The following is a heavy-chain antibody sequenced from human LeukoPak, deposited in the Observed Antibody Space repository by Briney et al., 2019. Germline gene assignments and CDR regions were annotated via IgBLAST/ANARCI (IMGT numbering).Heavy chain of an antibody. V-gene: IGHV4-59*01. Sequence: CXVSGGSISTYYWNWVRQPPGKGLEWIGYIYYIGSANYNPSLKSRVTISVDTSKNQLSLRLSSVTAADTAVYYCVXAPXQXXXXXFWGQGTLVTVSS. CDR1: GGSISTYY. CDR3: VXAPXQXXXXXF. CDR2: IYYIGSA. J-gene: IGHJ4*02.